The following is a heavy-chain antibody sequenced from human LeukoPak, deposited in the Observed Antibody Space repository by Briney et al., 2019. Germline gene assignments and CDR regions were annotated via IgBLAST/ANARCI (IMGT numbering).Heavy chain of an antibody. J-gene: IGHJ4*02. CDR2: IKQDGSEK. V-gene: IGHV3-7*03. D-gene: IGHD3-9*01. CDR3: ARVRGVLRYFDWYYDY. CDR1: EFAFTGYW. Sequence: PGGSLRLSCAASEFAFTGYWMGWVRQAPGKGLEWVANIKQDGSEKSYVDSVKGRFTISRDNAKNSLYLQMNSLRAEDTAVYYCARVRGVLRYFDWYYDYWGQGTLVTVSS.